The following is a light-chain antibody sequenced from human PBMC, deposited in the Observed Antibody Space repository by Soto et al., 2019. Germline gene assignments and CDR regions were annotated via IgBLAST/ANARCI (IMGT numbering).Light chain of an antibody. J-gene: IGLJ1*01. V-gene: IGLV3-21*04. CDR2: YDS. CDR1: NIGSKS. Sequence: SYELTQPPSVSVAPGKTARITCGGNNIGSKSVHWYQQKPGQAPVLVIYYDSDRPSRIPERFSGSNSGNTATLTISRVEAGDEADYYCQVWDSSSDLPDVFGTGTKVTVL. CDR3: QVWDSSSDLPDV.